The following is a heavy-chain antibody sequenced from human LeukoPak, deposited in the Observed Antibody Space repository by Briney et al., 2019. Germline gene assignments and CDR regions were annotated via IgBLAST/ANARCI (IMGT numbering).Heavy chain of an antibody. CDR1: GFTFDDYA. CDR3: ARAGYGDYHIGY. Sequence: GGSLRLSCAASGFTFDDYAMHWVRQAPGKGLEWVSGISWNRGSIGYADSVKGRFTISRDNAKNSLYLQMDSLRAEDTALYYCARAGYGDYHIGYWGQGTLVTVSS. CDR2: ISWNRGSI. D-gene: IGHD4-17*01. V-gene: IGHV3-9*01. J-gene: IGHJ4*02.